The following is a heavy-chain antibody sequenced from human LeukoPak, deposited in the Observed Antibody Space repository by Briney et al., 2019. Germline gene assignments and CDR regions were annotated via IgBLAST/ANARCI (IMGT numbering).Heavy chain of an antibody. CDR3: ARGSSGGYYYYGMDV. Sequence: ASVKISCTASGGTFSSYAISWVRQAPGQGLEWMGGIIPIFGTANYAQKFQGRFTITADESTSTAYMELSSLRSEDTAVYYCARGSSGGYYYYGMDVWGKGTTVTVSS. CDR2: IIPIFGTA. D-gene: IGHD5-12*01. J-gene: IGHJ6*04. V-gene: IGHV1-69*13. CDR1: GGTFSSYA.